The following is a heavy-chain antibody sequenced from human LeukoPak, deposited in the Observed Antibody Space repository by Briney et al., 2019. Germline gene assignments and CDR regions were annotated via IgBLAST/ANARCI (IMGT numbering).Heavy chain of an antibody. V-gene: IGHV1-18*01. CDR1: GYTFTSYG. Sequence: ASVKVSCKASGYTFTSYGISWVRQAPGQGLEWMGWISAYNGNTNYAQKLQGRVTMTTDTSKSIVYMELRSLRSDDTAVYYCARDRGWELGYCTGGSCYDENWFDPWGQGTLVTVSS. J-gene: IGHJ5*02. CDR3: ARDRGWELGYCTGGSCYDENWFDP. CDR2: ISAYNGNT. D-gene: IGHD2-15*01.